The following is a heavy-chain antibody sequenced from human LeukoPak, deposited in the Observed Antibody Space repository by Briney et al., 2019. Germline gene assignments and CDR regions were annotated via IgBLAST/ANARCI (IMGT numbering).Heavy chain of an antibody. CDR3: ARSHPYGDHKY. D-gene: IGHD4-17*01. CDR1: GGSISSGGYY. CDR2: IYYSGST. J-gene: IGHJ4*02. V-gene: IGHV4-31*03. Sequence: ASETLSLTCSVSGGSISSGGYYWSWIRQHPGKGLEWIGYIYYSGSTYYNPSLKSRVAISVDTSKNQFSLKLSSVTAADTAVYYCARSHPYGDHKYWGQGTLVTVPS.